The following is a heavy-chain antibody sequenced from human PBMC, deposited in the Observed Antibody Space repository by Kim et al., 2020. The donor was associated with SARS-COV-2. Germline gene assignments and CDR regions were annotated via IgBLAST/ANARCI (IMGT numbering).Heavy chain of an antibody. Sequence: SETLSLTCTVSGGSISSYYWSWIRQPPGKGLEWIGYIYYSGSTNYNPSLTSRVTISVDTSKNQFSLKLSYVTAADTAVYYCASQKSSSWYEGYFQHWGQGTLVTVSS. D-gene: IGHD6-13*01. CDR1: GGSISSYY. CDR3: ASQKSSSWYEGYFQH. J-gene: IGHJ1*01. V-gene: IGHV4-59*01. CDR2: IYYSGST.